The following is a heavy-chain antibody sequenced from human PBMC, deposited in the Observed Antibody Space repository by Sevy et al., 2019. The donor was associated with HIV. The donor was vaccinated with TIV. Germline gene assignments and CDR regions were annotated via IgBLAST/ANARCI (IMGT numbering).Heavy chain of an antibody. CDR2: IIGSSSYI. CDR3: ARGGYGDYTDAFDI. D-gene: IGHD4-17*01. Sequence: GGSLRLSCAASGFTFSSYSMNWVRQAPGKGLEWVSSIIGSSSYIYYADSVKGRFTISRDNAKNSLYLQMNSLRAEDTAVYYCARGGYGDYTDAFDIWGQGTMVTVSS. J-gene: IGHJ3*02. V-gene: IGHV3-21*01. CDR1: GFTFSSYS.